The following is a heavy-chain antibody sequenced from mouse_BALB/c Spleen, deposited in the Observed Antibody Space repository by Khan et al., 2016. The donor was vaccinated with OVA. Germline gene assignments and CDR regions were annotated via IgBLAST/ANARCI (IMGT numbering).Heavy chain of an antibody. V-gene: IGHV2-3*01. J-gene: IGHJ4*01. CDR2: IWGDGST. Sequence: VQLKESGPDLVAPSQSLSITCTVSGFSLTSYGVNWVRQPPGKGLEWLGVIWGDGSTNYHSTLISRLSISKDNSKSQVFLKMNSLKTDDTATYYCAKIEYHDNVYAMDYWGQGTSVTVSS. CDR3: AKIEYHDNVYAMDY. D-gene: IGHD2-4*01. CDR1: GFSLTSYG.